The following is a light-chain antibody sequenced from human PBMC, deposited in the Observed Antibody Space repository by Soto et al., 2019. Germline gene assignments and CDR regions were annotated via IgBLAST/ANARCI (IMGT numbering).Light chain of an antibody. V-gene: IGLV2-11*01. CDR3: CSYAGGNTYV. Sequence: QSALTQPRSVSGSPGQSVTISCTGTSSDVGGSNYVSWYQQHPGKAPKLVIYDVNKRPSGVPDRFSGSKSGNTASLTISGLQAEDEADYYCCSYAGGNTYVFGTGTKITVL. CDR2: DVN. CDR1: SSDVGGSNY. J-gene: IGLJ1*01.